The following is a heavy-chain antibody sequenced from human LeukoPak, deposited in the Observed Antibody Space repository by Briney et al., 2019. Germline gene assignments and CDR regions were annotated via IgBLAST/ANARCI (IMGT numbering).Heavy chain of an antibody. Sequence: PAGGSLRLSCAASGFTFSSYAMSWVRQAPGKGLEWVANIKQDGSEKYYVDSVKGRFTISRDNAKNSLYLQMNSLRAEDTAVYYCARAHSSHTPYYYYYGMDVWGQGTTVTVSS. J-gene: IGHJ6*02. CDR1: GFTFSSYA. V-gene: IGHV3-7*01. CDR3: ARAHSSHTPYYYYYGMDV. D-gene: IGHD5-18*01. CDR2: IKQDGSEK.